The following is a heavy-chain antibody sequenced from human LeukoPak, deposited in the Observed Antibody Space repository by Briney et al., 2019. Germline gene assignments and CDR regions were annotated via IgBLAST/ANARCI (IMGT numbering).Heavy chain of an antibody. CDR2: ISGSGGTT. V-gene: IGHV3-23*01. Sequence: PGGSLRLSCAASGFTFSSYAMSWVRQAPGKGLEWVSSISGSGGTTYYADSVKGRFTISRDNSRNTLFLQMISLRADDTAVYYCAKDRGTTVVRVLDYWGQGNLVTVSS. CDR3: AKDRGTTVVRVLDY. J-gene: IGHJ4*02. D-gene: IGHD4-23*01. CDR1: GFTFSSYA.